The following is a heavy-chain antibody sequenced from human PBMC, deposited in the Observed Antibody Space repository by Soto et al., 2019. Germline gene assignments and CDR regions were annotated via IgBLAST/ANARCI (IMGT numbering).Heavy chain of an antibody. V-gene: IGHV4-39*01. Sequence: SETLSLTCTVSGGSISSSSYYWGWIRQPPGKGLEWIGSIYYSGSTYYNPSLKSRVTISVDTSKNQFSLKLSSVTAADTAVYYCARPGYGDSPRWFDPWGQGTLVTVPS. J-gene: IGHJ5*02. CDR1: GGSISSSSYY. D-gene: IGHD4-17*01. CDR2: IYYSGST. CDR3: ARPGYGDSPRWFDP.